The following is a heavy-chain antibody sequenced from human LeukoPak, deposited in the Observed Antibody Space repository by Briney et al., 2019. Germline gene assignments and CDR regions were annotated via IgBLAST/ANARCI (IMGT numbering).Heavy chain of an antibody. Sequence: GGSLRLSCAASGFTFRTYSMNWVRQAPGKGLEWVSYISSSSGPIYYADSVKGRFTISRDNAKNSLYLQMNSLRAEDTAVYYCAKDQRSIAPRGGDYWGQGTLVTVSS. J-gene: IGHJ4*02. V-gene: IGHV3-48*04. CDR1: GFTFRTYS. D-gene: IGHD6-6*01. CDR2: ISSSSGPI. CDR3: AKDQRSIAPRGGDY.